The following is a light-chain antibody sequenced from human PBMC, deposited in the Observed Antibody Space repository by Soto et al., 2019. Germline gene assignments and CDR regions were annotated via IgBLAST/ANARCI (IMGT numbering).Light chain of an antibody. CDR2: EVS. V-gene: IGLV2-8*01. CDR3: SSYAGSNNNV. CDR1: SSDVGGYNY. J-gene: IGLJ1*01. Sequence: QSVLTQPPSASGSPGQSVTISCTGTSSDVGGYNYVSWYQQHPGKAPKLTIYEVSKRPSGVPDRFSGSKSGNTASLTVSGLQAEDEADYYCSSYAGSNNNVFGTGTKLTVL.